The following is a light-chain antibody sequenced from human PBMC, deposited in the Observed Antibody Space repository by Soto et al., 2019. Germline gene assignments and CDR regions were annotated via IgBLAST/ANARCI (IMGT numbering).Light chain of an antibody. CDR3: QQYNTYSWT. CDR2: GAS. J-gene: IGKJ1*01. V-gene: IGKV3-20*01. CDR1: QSVTSSY. Sequence: EIVLTQSPGTLSLSTGERATLSCRASQSVTSSYLAWWQQKPGQAPRLLIYGASTRATGIPARFSGSGSGTEFALTISSLQPDDFATYYCQQYNTYSWTFGPGTKVDIK.